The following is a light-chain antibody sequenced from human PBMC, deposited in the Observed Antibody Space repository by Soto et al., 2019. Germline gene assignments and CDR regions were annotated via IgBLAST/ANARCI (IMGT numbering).Light chain of an antibody. V-gene: IGLV2-14*01. Sequence: QSVLTQPASVSGSPGQSITISCTGTSSDVGAFNYVSWYQHHPGKAPKLLFFEVSNRPSGVSDRFSGSKSGNTASLTISGLQAEDEADYYCTSYRRTATYVFGTGTKVTV. J-gene: IGLJ1*01. CDR1: SSDVGAFNY. CDR2: EVS. CDR3: TSYRRTATYV.